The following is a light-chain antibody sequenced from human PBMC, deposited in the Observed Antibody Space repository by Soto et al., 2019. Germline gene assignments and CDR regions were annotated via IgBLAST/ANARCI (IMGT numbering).Light chain of an antibody. V-gene: IGKV3-15*01. CDR1: QNIRSS. J-gene: IGKJ1*01. Sequence: EVVMTQSPASLSASRGERVALCCRASQNIRSSLAWYQQRPGQAPRLLIHGATTRATGIPARFSGSGSGTEFTLTISSLQSEDFAVYYCQQYNNWPRTFGQGTKVDIK. CDR2: GAT. CDR3: QQYNNWPRT.